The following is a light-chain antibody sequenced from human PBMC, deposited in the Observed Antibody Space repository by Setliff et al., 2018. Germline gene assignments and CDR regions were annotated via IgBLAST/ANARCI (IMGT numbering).Light chain of an antibody. CDR1: GAGFT. J-gene: IGLJ1*01. CDR2: HNN. V-gene: IGLV1-40*01. Sequence: QSVLTQPPSVSGAPGQRVSISCTGIGAGFTVHWYQQLPTTAPKLLISHNNNRPSGVLDRFSGSRSGTSASLVITGLQAEDEADYYCQSYAGGLGGYVFGGGTKVTVL. CDR3: QSYAGGLGGYV.